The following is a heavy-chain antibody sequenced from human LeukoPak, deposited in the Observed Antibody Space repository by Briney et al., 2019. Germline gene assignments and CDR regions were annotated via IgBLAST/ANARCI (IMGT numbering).Heavy chain of an antibody. J-gene: IGHJ3*02. CDR1: GFTFSSYS. V-gene: IGHV3-48*01. CDR3: ARTRLSRAIDAFDI. CDR2: ISSSSSTI. Sequence: GALRLSCAASGFTFSSYSMNWVRQAPGKGLEWVSYISSSSSTIYYADSVKGRFTISGDNAKNSLYLQMNSLRAEDTAVYYCARTRLSRAIDAFDIWGQGTMVTVSS. D-gene: IGHD5-12*01.